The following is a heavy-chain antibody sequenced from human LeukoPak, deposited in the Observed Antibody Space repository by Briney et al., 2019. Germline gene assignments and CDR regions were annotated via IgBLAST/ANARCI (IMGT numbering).Heavy chain of an antibody. Sequence: GGSLRLSCAASGFTFDDYAMHWVRQAPGKGLEWVSGISWNSGSIGYADSVKGRFTISRDNAKNSLYLQMNSLRAEDTAVYYCAKERLDSGWYIVYWGQGTLVTVSS. CDR3: AKERLDSGWYIVY. CDR1: GFTFDDYA. V-gene: IGHV3-9*01. CDR2: ISWNSGSI. J-gene: IGHJ4*02. D-gene: IGHD6-19*01.